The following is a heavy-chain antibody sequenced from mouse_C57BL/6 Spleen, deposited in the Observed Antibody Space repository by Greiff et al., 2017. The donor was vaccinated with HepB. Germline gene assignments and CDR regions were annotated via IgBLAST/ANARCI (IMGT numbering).Heavy chain of an antibody. D-gene: IGHD2-2*01. J-gene: IGHJ2*01. CDR3: APMVTTGLYYFDY. Sequence: QVQLQQPGAELVRPGTSVKLSCKASGYTFTSYWMHWVKQRPGQGLEWIGVIDPSDSYTNYNQKFKGKATLTVDPSSSTAYMQLSSLTSEDSAVYYCAPMVTTGLYYFDYWGQGTTLTVSS. V-gene: IGHV1-59*01. CDR1: GYTFTSYW. CDR2: IDPSDSYT.